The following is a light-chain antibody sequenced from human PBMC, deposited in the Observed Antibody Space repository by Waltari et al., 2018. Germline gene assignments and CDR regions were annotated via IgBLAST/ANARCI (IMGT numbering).Light chain of an antibody. CDR1: QGITND. CDR3: LQDYNFLT. V-gene: IGKV1-6*01. CDR2: AAS. J-gene: IGKJ1*01. Sequence: AIQMTQSPSSLSASVGDRVTITCRASQGITNDLAWYQQQSGKAPKLLIYAASRVASGVPSRFSGSGSGTDFTLTISSLQPEDLATYYCLQDYNFLTFGQGTKVDIK.